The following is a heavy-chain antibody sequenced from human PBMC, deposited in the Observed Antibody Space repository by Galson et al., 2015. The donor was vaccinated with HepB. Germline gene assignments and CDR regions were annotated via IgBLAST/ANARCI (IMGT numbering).Heavy chain of an antibody. Sequence: SLRLSCAASGFTSSNYAMSWVRQTPGKGLEWVSSMSGSGATTYYADSVKGRFTISRDISKNTLYLQMNSLRAEDTAVYYCAKCVARIYGAGDYWGQGTLVTVSS. CDR1: GFTSSNYA. CDR3: AKCVARIYGAGDY. V-gene: IGHV3-23*01. J-gene: IGHJ4*02. D-gene: IGHD5-24*01. CDR2: MSGSGATT.